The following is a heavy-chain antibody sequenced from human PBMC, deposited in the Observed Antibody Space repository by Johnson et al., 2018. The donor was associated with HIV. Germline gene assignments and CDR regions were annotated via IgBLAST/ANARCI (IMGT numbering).Heavy chain of an antibody. CDR3: ARDRLLYSGSSVDTFDI. CDR2: ISYDGSNK. J-gene: IGHJ3*02. V-gene: IGHV3-30-3*01. CDR1: GFTFNNYP. D-gene: IGHD1-26*01. Sequence: QVQLVESGGGVAQPGMSLRLSCAVSGFTFNNYPMHWVRQAPGKGLEWVAVISYDGSNKYYADSVKGRFTISRDNSKNTLYLQMNSLRAEDTAMYYCARDRLLYSGSSVDTFDIWGRGTLVTVSS.